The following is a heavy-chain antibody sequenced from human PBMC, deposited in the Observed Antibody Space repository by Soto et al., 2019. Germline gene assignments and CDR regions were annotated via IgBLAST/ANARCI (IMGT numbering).Heavy chain of an antibody. CDR3: ARGTSTGTMSY. J-gene: IGHJ4*02. V-gene: IGHV4-30-2*01. CDR1: GGSISSGGYS. D-gene: IGHD1-1*01. CDR2: STHSRRT. Sequence: PSETLSLTCAVSGGSISSGGYSWSWIRQPPGKGLEWIGESTHSRRTNYNPSLKSRVTISVDTSKNQFSLNLSSVTAADTAVYYCARGTSTGTMSYWGQGTLVTVSS.